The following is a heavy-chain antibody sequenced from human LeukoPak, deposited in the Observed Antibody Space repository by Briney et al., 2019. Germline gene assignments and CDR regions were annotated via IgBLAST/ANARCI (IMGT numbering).Heavy chain of an antibody. CDR1: GFAFSSYA. Sequence: GGSLRLSCATSGFAFSSYAMNWVRQAPGKGLEWVSGISGSGGNIFHADSVEGRSTVSRDNSKNTLYLELSSLRAEDTAVYYCAKEINYGSGSYPKGSFDYWGQGTLVTVAS. J-gene: IGHJ4*02. V-gene: IGHV3-23*01. CDR2: ISGSGGNI. D-gene: IGHD3-10*01. CDR3: AKEINYGSGSYPKGSFDY.